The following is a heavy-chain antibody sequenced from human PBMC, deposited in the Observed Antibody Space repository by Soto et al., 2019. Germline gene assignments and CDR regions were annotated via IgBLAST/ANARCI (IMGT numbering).Heavy chain of an antibody. D-gene: IGHD5-18*01. Sequence: PGGSLRLSCAASGFTFSDYYMSWIRQAPGKGLEWVSYISSSGSTIYYADSVKGRFTISRDNAKSSLYLQMNSLRAEDTAVYYCARVRTIQLWFFDDYWGQGTLVTVSS. CDR1: GFTFSDYY. CDR2: ISSSGSTI. V-gene: IGHV3-11*01. CDR3: ARVRTIQLWFFDDY. J-gene: IGHJ4*02.